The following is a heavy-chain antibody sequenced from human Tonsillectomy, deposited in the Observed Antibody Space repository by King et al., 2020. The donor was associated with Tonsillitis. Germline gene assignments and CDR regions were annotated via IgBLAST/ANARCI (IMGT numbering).Heavy chain of an antibody. CDR3: ARVRVGGEGGGDYYYYYGMDV. CDR2: ISGSGGST. Sequence: VQLVESGGGLVQPGGSLRLSCAASGFTFSSYAMSWVRQAPGKGLEWVSAISGSGGSTYYADSVKGRFTISRDNSKNTLYLQMNSLRAEDTAVYYCARVRVGGEGGGDYYYYYGMDVWGQGTTVTVSS. CDR1: GFTFSSYA. J-gene: IGHJ6*02. D-gene: IGHD3-16*01. V-gene: IGHV3-23*04.